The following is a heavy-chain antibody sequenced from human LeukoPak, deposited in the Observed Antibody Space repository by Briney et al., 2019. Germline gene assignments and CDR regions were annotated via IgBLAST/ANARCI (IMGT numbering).Heavy chain of an antibody. CDR3: TRASAMIVVVITRG. Sequence: GGSLRLSCAASGFTVSSNYMSWVRQAPGKGLEWVGFIRSKAYGGTTEYAASVKGRFTISRDDSKSIAYLQMNSLKTEDTAVYYCTRASAMIVVVITRGWGQGTLVTVSS. CDR1: GFTVSSNY. D-gene: IGHD3-22*01. CDR2: IRSKAYGGTT. J-gene: IGHJ4*02. V-gene: IGHV3-49*04.